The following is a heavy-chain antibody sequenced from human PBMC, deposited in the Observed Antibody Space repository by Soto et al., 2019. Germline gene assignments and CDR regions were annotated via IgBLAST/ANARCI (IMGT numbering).Heavy chain of an antibody. Sequence: PSETLSLTCTVSGGSISSSSYYWGWIRQPPGKGLEWIGSIYYSGSTYYNPSLKSRVTMSVDTSKNQFSLKLSSVTAADTAVYYFARHMFRGNPYGAARPFDYWGQGTLVTVSS. CDR3: ARHMFRGNPYGAARPFDY. V-gene: IGHV4-39*01. J-gene: IGHJ4*02. CDR2: IYYSGST. D-gene: IGHD3-10*01. CDR1: GGSISSSSYY.